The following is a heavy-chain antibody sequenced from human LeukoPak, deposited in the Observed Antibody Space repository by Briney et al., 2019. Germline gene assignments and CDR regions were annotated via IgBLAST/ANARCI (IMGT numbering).Heavy chain of an antibody. CDR3: TRRHRELDY. V-gene: IGHV3-73*01. Sequence: GGSLKLSCAASGFTFSGSAMHWVRQASGKGLEWFGRIRSKANSYATAYAAPVKGRFTISRDDSKNTAYLQMNSLKTEDTAVYYCTRRHRELDYWGQGTLVTVSS. J-gene: IGHJ4*02. CDR2: IRSKANSYAT. CDR1: GFTFSGSA.